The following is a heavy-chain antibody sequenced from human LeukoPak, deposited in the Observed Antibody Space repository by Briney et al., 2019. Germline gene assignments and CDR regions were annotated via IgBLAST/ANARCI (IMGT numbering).Heavy chain of an antibody. D-gene: IGHD3-3*01. CDR1: GFTFSSYA. V-gene: IGHV3-30*04. J-gene: IGHJ4*02. Sequence: PGRSLRLSCTASGFTFSSYAMYWVRQAPGKGLEWVTVISYDGSNKYYADSVKGRFTISRDNSKNTLYLQMNSLRAEDTAVYYCAKDLLTDDFWSGYYLWGGVLGRTGFDYWGQGTLVTVSS. CDR3: AKDLLTDDFWSGYYLWGGVLGRTGFDY. CDR2: ISYDGSNK.